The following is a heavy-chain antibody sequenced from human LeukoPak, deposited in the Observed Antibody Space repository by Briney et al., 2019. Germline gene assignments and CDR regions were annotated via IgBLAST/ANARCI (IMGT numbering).Heavy chain of an antibody. CDR3: ARQGHYYYDSSGSHPFYFDY. D-gene: IGHD3-22*01. CDR2: IYPGDSDT. J-gene: IGHJ4*02. CDR1: GYSFTNYW. Sequence: GESLKISCKGSGYSFTNYWIGWVRQMPGKGLEWMGIIYPGDSDTRYSPSFQGQVTISADKSISTTYLQWSSLKASDTAIYYCARQGHYYYDSSGSHPFYFDYWGQGTLVTVSS. V-gene: IGHV5-51*01.